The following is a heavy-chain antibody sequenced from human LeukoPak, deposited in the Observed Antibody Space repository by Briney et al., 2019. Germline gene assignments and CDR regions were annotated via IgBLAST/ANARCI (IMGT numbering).Heavy chain of an antibody. J-gene: IGHJ3*02. CDR2: IIPIFGTA. V-gene: IGHV1-69*01. CDR1: GGTFSSYA. CDR3: ARARGDYYDSSGYSAGAFDI. Sequence: GASVKVSCMASGGTFSSYAISWVRQAPGQGLEWMGGIIPIFGTANYAQKFQGRVTITADESTSTAYMELSSLRSEDTAVYYCARARGDYYDSSGYSAGAFDIWGQGTMVTVSS. D-gene: IGHD3-22*01.